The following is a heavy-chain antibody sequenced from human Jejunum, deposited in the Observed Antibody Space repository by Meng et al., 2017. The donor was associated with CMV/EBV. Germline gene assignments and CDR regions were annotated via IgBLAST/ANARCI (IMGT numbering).Heavy chain of an antibody. V-gene: IGHV3-74*01. Sequence: SCAASGFSVSSYWMHCVRQAPGKGLVWVSRINSDGSSTTYADPVKGRFTFSRDNAKNTLYLQMNSLRAEDTAVYYCARANNHAMDVWGQGTTVTVSS. CDR2: INSDGSST. D-gene: IGHD1/OR15-1a*01. CDR1: GFSVSSYW. CDR3: ARANNHAMDV. J-gene: IGHJ6*02.